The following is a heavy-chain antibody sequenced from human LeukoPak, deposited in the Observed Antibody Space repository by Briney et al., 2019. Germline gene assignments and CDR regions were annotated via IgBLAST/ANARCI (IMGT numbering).Heavy chain of an antibody. D-gene: IGHD3-9*01. CDR1: GGISSRDHY. CDR2: IYFRGST. V-gene: IGHV4-39*01. Sequence: SETLSLTCTVSGGISSRDHYWGWIRQPPGKGLEWLASIYFRGSTYYNPSLKSQVTISVDTSKNRFSLRLTSVTAADTAVYFCARQGAERYYDVLTDFDRWGPGTLVTVSS. CDR3: ARQGAERYYDVLTDFDR. J-gene: IGHJ5*02.